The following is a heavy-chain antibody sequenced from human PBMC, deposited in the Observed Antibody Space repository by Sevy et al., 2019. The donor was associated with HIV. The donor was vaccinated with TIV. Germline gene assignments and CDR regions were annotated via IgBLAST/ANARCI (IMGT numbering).Heavy chain of an antibody. D-gene: IGHD5-18*01. V-gene: IGHV4-34*01. J-gene: IGHJ6*02. CDR3: ASGGGYSYGYYYYYYGMDG. CDR1: GGSFSGYY. Sequence: SETLSLTCAVYGGSFSGYYWSWIRQPPGKGLEWIGEINHSGSTNYNPSLKSRVTLSVDTSKNQFSLKLRSVTAADTAVYYWASGGGYSYGYYYYYYGMDGWGQGTTVTVSS. CDR2: INHSGST.